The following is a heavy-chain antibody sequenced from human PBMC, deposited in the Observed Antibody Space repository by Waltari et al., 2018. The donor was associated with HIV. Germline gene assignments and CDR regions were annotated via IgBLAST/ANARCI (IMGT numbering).Heavy chain of an antibody. CDR2: IIPILGTA. J-gene: IGHJ6*02. Sequence: QVQLVQSGAEVKKPGSSVKVSCKASGGTFSSYAISWVRQAPGQGLEWMGGIIPILGTANYAQKFQVRVTITADESTSTAYMELSSLRSEDTAVYYCAGDNEKTKYYYDSSGYYPYYYYGMDVWGQGTTVTVSS. V-gene: IGHV1-69*01. D-gene: IGHD3-22*01. CDR3: AGDNEKTKYYYDSSGYYPYYYYGMDV. CDR1: GGTFSSYA.